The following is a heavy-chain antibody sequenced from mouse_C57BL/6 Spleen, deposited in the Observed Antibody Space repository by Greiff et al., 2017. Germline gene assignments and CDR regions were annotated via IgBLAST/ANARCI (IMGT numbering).Heavy chain of an antibody. V-gene: IGHV1-69*01. J-gene: IGHJ1*03. D-gene: IGHD2-4*01. CDR3: ARTVYYDYGWYFDV. Sequence: QVQLQQPGAELVMPGASVKLSCKASGYTFTSYWMHWVKQRPGQGLEWIGEIDPSDSYTNYNQKFKGKSTLTVDKSSSTAYMQLSSLTSEDSAVYYCARTVYYDYGWYFDVWGTGTTGTVSS. CDR1: GYTFTSYW. CDR2: IDPSDSYT.